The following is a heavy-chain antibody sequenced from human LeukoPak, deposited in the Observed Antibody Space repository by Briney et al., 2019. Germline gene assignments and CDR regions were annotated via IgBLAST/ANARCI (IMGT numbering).Heavy chain of an antibody. CDR1: VGTFINYA. J-gene: IGHJ3*02. D-gene: IGHD2-2*01. Sequence: GASVTVSFKASVGTFINYAISWLRQAPGQELDWMGGIISIFGTANYAQKFQGRVTITADKYTSTAYMELSSLRSEDTAVYYCARDLGYCSSTSCPWDAFDIWGQGTMVTVSS. CDR3: ARDLGYCSSTSCPWDAFDI. V-gene: IGHV1-69*06. CDR2: IISIFGTA.